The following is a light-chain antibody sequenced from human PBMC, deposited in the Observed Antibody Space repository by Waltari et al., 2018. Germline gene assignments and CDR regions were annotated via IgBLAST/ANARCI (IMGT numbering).Light chain of an antibody. CDR2: DVS. CDR3: SSYISSSTLEL. CDR1: SSDVGTYNY. Sequence: QSALTQPASVSGSPGQSITISCTGTSSDVGTYNYVSWYQQPPGKPPKLMIFDVSIRPSGVSNRFSGSKSGNTASLTISGLQAEDEADYYCSSYISSSTLELFGGGTSLTVL. J-gene: IGLJ2*01. V-gene: IGLV2-14*03.